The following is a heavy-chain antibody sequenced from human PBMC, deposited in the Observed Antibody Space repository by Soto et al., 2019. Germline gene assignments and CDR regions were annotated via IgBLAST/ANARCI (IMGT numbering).Heavy chain of an antibody. V-gene: IGHV4-39*01. CDR2: IYYSGST. Sequence: SETLSLTCTVSGGSISSSSYYWGWIRQPPGKGLEWIGSIYYSGSTYYNPSLKSRVTISVDTSKNQFSLKLSSVTAADTAVYYCARQGRYYDFWSGYYHYYYYYMDVWGKGTTVTVSS. D-gene: IGHD3-3*01. CDR1: GGSISSSSYY. J-gene: IGHJ6*03. CDR3: ARQGRYYDFWSGYYHYYYYYMDV.